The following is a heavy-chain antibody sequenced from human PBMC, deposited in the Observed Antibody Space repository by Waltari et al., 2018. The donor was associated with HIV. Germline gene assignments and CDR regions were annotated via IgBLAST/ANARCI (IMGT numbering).Heavy chain of an antibody. CDR3: ARLDCSGGTCSPFDP. J-gene: IGHJ5*02. CDR2: LYSTGNT. V-gene: IGHV4-39*01. D-gene: IGHD2-15*01. Sequence: QLQLHESGPGLVKPSDTPSPTCTVSGGSALRSFSSRGWIRQPPGRGLEWIGTLYSTGNTYYNPSLQSRVTIAVGVSKNQFSLKLGSVSASDTAVYYCARLDCSGGTCSPFDPWGQGTLVTVSS. CDR1: GGSALRSFSS.